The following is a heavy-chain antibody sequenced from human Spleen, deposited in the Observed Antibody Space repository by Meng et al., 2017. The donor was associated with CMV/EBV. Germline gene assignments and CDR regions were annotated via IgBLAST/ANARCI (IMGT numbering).Heavy chain of an antibody. CDR2: ISWNSGKI. CDR3: ANDYHLHHTGMDV. V-gene: IGHV3-9*01. CDR1: GFTFDDYA. J-gene: IGHJ6*02. Sequence: GGSLRLSCAASGFTFDDYAMHWVRQAPGKGLEWVSGISWNSGKIGYADSVKGRFTISRDNAKNSLYLEMNSLRAEDTAWYYCANDYHLHHTGMDVWGQGTTVTVSS.